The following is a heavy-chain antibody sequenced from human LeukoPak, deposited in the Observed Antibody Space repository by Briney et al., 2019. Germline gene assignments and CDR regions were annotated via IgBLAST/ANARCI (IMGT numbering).Heavy chain of an antibody. CDR1: GGSISSNSYY. V-gene: IGHV4-39*07. CDR2: IYYSGST. J-gene: IGHJ4*02. CDR3: ARVSLGPGRVRGYFDY. Sequence: PSETLSLTCTVSGGSISSNSYYWGWIRQPPGKGLEWIGSIYYSGSTYYNPSLKSRVTISVDTSKNQFSLKLSSVTAADTAVYYCARVSLGPGRVRGYFDYWGQGTLVTSPQ. D-gene: IGHD3-10*01.